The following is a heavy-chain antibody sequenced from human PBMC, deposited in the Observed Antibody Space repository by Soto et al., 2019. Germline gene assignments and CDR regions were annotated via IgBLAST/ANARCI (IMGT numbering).Heavy chain of an antibody. J-gene: IGHJ3*02. CDR1: GGTFSSYT. D-gene: IGHD2-8*01. CDR2: IIPILGIA. V-gene: IGHV1-69*02. CDR3: ARVLMASGGSAFDI. Sequence: QVQLVQSGAEVKKPGSSVKVSCKASGGTFSSYTISWVRQAPGQGLEWMGRIIPILGIANYAQKFQGRVTITADKSTSTAYMELSSLRAEDTAVYYCARVLMASGGSAFDIWGQGTMVTVSS.